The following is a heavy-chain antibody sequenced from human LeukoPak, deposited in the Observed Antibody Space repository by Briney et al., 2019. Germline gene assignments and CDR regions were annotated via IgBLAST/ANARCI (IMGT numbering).Heavy chain of an antibody. V-gene: IGHV3-49*04. CDR1: GFTFGDYA. J-gene: IGHJ4*02. Sequence: GGSLRLSCTTSGFTFGDYAMSWVRQAPGKGLEWVTSIRSEAFGGTTEYAASVKGRFTISRDDSKSIAYLQMNSLKTEDTAVYYCTRGGSSGCWGQGTLVTVSS. CDR2: IRSEAFGGTT. D-gene: IGHD6-6*01. CDR3: TRGGSSGC.